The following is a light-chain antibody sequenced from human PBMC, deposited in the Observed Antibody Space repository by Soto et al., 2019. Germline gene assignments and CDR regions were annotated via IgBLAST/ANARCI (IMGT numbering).Light chain of an antibody. V-gene: IGKV1-39*01. Sequence: DIQVTQSPSSLSASVGDRVTITCRASQSISTYLNWYQQKPGKAPILLIYAASSLQSGVPSRFSGSGSGTDFTLTISSLQPVDFASFYCQQTYTTPFTFGGGTKVEIK. CDR3: QQTYTTPFT. CDR2: AAS. CDR1: QSISTY. J-gene: IGKJ4*01.